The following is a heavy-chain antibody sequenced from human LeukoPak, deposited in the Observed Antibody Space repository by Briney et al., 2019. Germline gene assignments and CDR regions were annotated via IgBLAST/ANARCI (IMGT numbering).Heavy chain of an antibody. D-gene: IGHD5-12*01. CDR3: AKSNGYGLIDY. Sequence: SETLSLTCTVSGGSISSYYWSWIRQPPGKGLEWIGNIYSSGNTYYNASPKSRVTMYIDTSKNQFSLKLSSVTAADTAMYYCAKSNGYGLIDYWGQGTLVTVSS. J-gene: IGHJ4*02. V-gene: IGHV4-59*04. CDR2: IYSSGNT. CDR1: GGSISSYY.